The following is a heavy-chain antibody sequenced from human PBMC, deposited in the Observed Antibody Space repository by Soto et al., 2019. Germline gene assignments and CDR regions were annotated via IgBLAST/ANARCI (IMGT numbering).Heavy chain of an antibody. CDR2: ISSSGSTI. J-gene: IGHJ4*02. D-gene: IGHD3-3*01. Sequence: GGSLRLSCAASGFTFSDYYMSWIRQAPGKGLEWVSYISSSGSTIYYADSVKGRFTISRDNAKNSLYLQMNSLRAEDTAVYYCARGTDFWSGFAPLSYFDYWGQGTLVTVSS. CDR3: ARGTDFWSGFAPLSYFDY. V-gene: IGHV3-11*01. CDR1: GFTFSDYY.